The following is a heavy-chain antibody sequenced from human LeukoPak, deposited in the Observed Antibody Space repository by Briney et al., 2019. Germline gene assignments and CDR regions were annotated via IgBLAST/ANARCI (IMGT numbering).Heavy chain of an antibody. CDR2: VYNSGST. J-gene: IGHJ3*02. Sequence: SETLSLTCTVSGGSLSTYYWSWIRQPPGKTLEWIGYVYNSGSTNYNPSLKCRVTRSVDTSKKQLSLKLTSVTAADTAVYYCARQTTRFCSGGTCYSNFAFDMWGQGTMVIVSS. V-gene: IGHV4-59*08. CDR3: ARQTTRFCSGGTCYSNFAFDM. CDR1: GGSLSTYY. D-gene: IGHD2-15*01.